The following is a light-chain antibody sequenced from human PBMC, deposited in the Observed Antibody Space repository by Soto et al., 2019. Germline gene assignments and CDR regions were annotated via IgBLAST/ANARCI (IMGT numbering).Light chain of an antibody. CDR2: GAS. CDR3: QQYGSSPRT. Sequence: EIVLTQSPGTLSLSPGERATLSCRASQSVRNNDLAWYQQKPGQAPRLLIYGASSRATGIPDRFSGSGSGTDFTLTISRLEPEDFAVYYCQQYGSSPRTFGQGTKVEIK. V-gene: IGKV3-20*01. J-gene: IGKJ1*01. CDR1: QSVRNND.